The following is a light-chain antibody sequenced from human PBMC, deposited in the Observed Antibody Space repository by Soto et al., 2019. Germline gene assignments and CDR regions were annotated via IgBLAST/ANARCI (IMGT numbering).Light chain of an antibody. CDR3: SSYTSSSTRV. CDR2: DVT. Sequence: QSALTQPASVSGSPGQSTTISCTGTSSDIGGYNSVSWYQQHPGEAPQLMIYDVTYRPSGISSRFSGSRAGNTASLTISGLRAEDEADYYCSSYTSSSTRVFGGGTKLTVL. CDR1: SSDIGGYNS. J-gene: IGLJ2*01. V-gene: IGLV2-14*01.